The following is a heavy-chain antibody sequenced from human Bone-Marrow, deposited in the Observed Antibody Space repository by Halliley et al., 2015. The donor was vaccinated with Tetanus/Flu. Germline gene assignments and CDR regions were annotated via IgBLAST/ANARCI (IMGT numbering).Heavy chain of an antibody. J-gene: IGHJ4*02. V-gene: IGHV4-61*03. Sequence: PGKGRGGIGVSHYTDSTNYNPPLKGRVTISADTSKTPFSLKLPSVTAADTAVYYCTTGGGWLPDYWGQGTLVTVSS. D-gene: IGHD6-19*01. CDR2: SHYTDST. CDR3: TTGGGWLPDY.